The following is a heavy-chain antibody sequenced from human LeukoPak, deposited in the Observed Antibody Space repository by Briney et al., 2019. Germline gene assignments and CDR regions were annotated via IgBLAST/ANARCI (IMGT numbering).Heavy chain of an antibody. Sequence: GGSLRLSCVASGFTFSNYWMSWVRQAPGKGLEWVVNIKQDGSETYSVDSVKGRFTISRDNAKNSLYLQMNSLRAEDTAVYYCARDYEVAGTPWCFDYWGQGTLVTVSS. J-gene: IGHJ4*02. D-gene: IGHD6-19*01. CDR2: IKQDGSET. V-gene: IGHV3-7*01. CDR1: GFTFSNYW. CDR3: ARDYEVAGTPWCFDY.